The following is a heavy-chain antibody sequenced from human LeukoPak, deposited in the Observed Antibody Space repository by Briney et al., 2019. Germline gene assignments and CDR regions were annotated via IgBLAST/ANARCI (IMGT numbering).Heavy chain of an antibody. Sequence: GGSLRLSCAASGFTFSNYAMSWVRQAPGKGLEWVSSINGRGGSTYYADSVKGRFTISRDNSKNTLYLQMNSLRTEDTAVYYCAKAHFGVGATHYFDSWGQGTLVTVSS. CDR1: GFTFSNYA. V-gene: IGHV3-23*01. CDR2: INGRGGST. J-gene: IGHJ4*02. CDR3: AKAHFGVGATHYFDS. D-gene: IGHD1-26*01.